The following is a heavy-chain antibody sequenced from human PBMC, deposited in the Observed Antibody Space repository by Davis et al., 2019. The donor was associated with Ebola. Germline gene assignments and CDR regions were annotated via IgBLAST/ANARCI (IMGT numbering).Heavy chain of an antibody. D-gene: IGHD5-18*01. V-gene: IGHV6-1*01. CDR3: ARGWLRGGMDV. CDR2: TYYNSKWYH. J-gene: IGHJ6*02. CDR1: GDSVAGGTGG. Sequence: PSETLSLTCAISGDSVAGGTGGWNWIRQSPSRGLEWLGRTYYNSKWYHDYAVSVKSRISINADTSKNQFSLQLNSVTPEDTALYYCARGWLRGGMDVWGEGTTVTVS.